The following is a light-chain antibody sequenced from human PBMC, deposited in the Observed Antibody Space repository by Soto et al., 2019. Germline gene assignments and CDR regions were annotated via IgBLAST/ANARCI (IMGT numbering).Light chain of an antibody. CDR3: QQVDTFPVT. V-gene: IGKV1-9*01. CDR2: TAS. Sequence: DIQLTQSPSFLSASVGDRITITCRASQGISTYLAWYQQRPGKAPKLLIYTASTLQSGVPSRFGGSGSGTEFTLTISSLQPEDFATYCCQQVDTFPVTFGGGTKVDIK. CDR1: QGISTY. J-gene: IGKJ4*01.